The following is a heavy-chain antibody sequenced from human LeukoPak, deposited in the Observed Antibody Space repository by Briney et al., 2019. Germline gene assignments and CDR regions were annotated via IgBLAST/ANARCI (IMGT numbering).Heavy chain of an antibody. D-gene: IGHD6-6*01. Sequence: GESLKISCKGSGYSFTSYWIGWVRQMPGKGLEWMGIIYPGDSDTRYRPSFQGQVTISADKSISTAYLQWSSLKASDTAMYYCARHGYSSSSGDAFDIWGQGTMVTVSS. J-gene: IGHJ3*02. CDR1: GYSFTSYW. CDR3: ARHGYSSSSGDAFDI. V-gene: IGHV5-51*01. CDR2: IYPGDSDT.